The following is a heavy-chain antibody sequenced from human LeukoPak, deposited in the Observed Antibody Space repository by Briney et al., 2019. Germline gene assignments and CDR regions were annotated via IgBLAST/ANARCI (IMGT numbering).Heavy chain of an antibody. CDR3: ARHQGYVWGSYRRNRGAFDY. V-gene: IGHV4-59*08. Sequence: KSSETLSLTCTVSGGSISSFYWSWIRQPPGKGLEWIGYIYNSGATNYNPSLKSRLTISVDTSKNQFSLKLSSVTAADTAIYYCARHQGYVWGSYRRNRGAFDYWGQGTLVTVSS. CDR2: IYNSGAT. D-gene: IGHD3-16*02. CDR1: GGSISSFY. J-gene: IGHJ4*02.